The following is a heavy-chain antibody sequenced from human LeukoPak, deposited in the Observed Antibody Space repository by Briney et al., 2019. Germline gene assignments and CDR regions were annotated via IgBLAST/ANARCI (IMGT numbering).Heavy chain of an antibody. D-gene: IGHD3-3*01. J-gene: IGHJ3*02. V-gene: IGHV3-15*01. CDR3: TTDDDFWSGPSPHDAFDI. Sequence: GGPLRLSCAASGFTFSNAWMSWVRQAPGKGLEWVGRIKSNTDGGTTDYAAPVKGRFTISRDDSKNTLYLQMNSLKAEDTAVYYCTTDDDFWSGPSPHDAFDIWGQGTMVTVSS. CDR2: IKSNTDGGTT. CDR1: GFTFSNAW.